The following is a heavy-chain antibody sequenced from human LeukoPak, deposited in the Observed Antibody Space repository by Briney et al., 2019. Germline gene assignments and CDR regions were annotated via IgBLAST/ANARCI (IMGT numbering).Heavy chain of an antibody. CDR2: ISGSGGDT. V-gene: IGHV3-23*01. D-gene: IGHD6-13*01. Sequence: GGSLRLSCAASGFTFSSYAMSWVRQAPGKGLEWVSVISGSGGDTYYADSVKGRFTISRDNSKNTLYLQMNTLRAEDTAVYYCAKNIIAAAGMMDYWGQGTPVTVSS. J-gene: IGHJ4*02. CDR1: GFTFSSYA. CDR3: AKNIIAAAGMMDY.